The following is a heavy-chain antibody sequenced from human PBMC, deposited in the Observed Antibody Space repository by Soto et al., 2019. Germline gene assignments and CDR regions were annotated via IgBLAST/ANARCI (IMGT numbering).Heavy chain of an antibody. Sequence: GVSLRLSCAASGFTFSSYAMTWVRQAQGQGPEWVSLISGTGDSTYYAESVKGRFTISRDNAKNTLYLEMNSLRAEDTAVYYCAKNSSSGDPRPGSMDVWGKGTTVTVSS. CDR2: ISGTGDST. D-gene: IGHD4-17*01. V-gene: IGHV3-23*01. CDR3: AKNSSSGDPRPGSMDV. CDR1: GFTFSSYA. J-gene: IGHJ6*04.